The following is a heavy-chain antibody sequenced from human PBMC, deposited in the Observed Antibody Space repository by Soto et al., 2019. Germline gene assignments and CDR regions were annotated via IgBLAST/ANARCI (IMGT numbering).Heavy chain of an antibody. D-gene: IGHD4-17*01. V-gene: IGHV3-23*01. J-gene: IGHJ4*02. Sequence: GGSLRLSCAASGFIFNSYAMSVVRQAPGKGPEWVSAISSSGGSTYYADSVKGRFTISRDNSKNTLYLQMNSLRAEDTAVYYCAKEYYTVTLDYFDYWGQGTLVTVSS. CDR1: GFIFNSYA. CDR3: AKEYYTVTLDYFDY. CDR2: ISSSGGST.